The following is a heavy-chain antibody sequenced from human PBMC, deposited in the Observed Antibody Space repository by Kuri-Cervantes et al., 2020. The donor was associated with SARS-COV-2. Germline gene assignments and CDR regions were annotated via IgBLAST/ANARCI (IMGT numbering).Heavy chain of an antibody. CDR2: IKQDGSEK. J-gene: IGHJ3*02. D-gene: IGHD2-15*01. V-gene: IGHV3-7*01. CDR3: ARVAATTWGAFDI. CDR1: GSTFDAYG. Sequence: GESLKISCTASGSTFDAYGMSWVRQAPGKGLEWVANIKQDGSEKYYVDSVKGRFTISRDNAKNSLYLQMNSLRAEDTAVYYCARVAATTWGAFDIWGQGTMVTVSS.